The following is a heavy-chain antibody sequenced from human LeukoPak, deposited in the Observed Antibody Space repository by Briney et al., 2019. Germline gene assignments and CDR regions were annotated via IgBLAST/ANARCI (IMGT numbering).Heavy chain of an antibody. CDR3: ARHPGYCSGGSCSYYFDY. CDR2: IYYSGST. V-gene: IGHV4-39*01. D-gene: IGHD2-15*01. CDR1: GGSISSSSYY. J-gene: IGHJ4*02. Sequence: SETLSLTCTVSGGSISSSSYYWGWIRQPPGKGLEWIGRIYYSGSTYYNPSLKSRVTISVDTSKNQFSLKLSSVTAADTAVYYCARHPGYCSGGSCSYYFDYWGQGTLVTVSS.